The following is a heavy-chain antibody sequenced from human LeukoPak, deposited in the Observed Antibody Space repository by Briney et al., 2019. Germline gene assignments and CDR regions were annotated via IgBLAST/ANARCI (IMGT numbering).Heavy chain of an antibody. J-gene: IGHJ4*02. V-gene: IGHV4-34*01. CDR1: GGSFSGYY. CDR2: INHSGST. CDR3: AGRTGGFDY. D-gene: IGHD2-8*02. Sequence: PSETLSLTCAVYGGSFSGYYWSWIRQPPGKGLEWIGEINHSGSTNYNPSLKSRVTISVDTSKNQFSLKLSSVTAADTAVYYCAGRTGGFDYWGQETLVTVSS.